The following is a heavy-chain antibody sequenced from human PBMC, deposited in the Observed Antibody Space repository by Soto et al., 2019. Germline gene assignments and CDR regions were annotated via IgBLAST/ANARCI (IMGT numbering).Heavy chain of an antibody. CDR2: ISAYNGNT. CDR3: ARDIVVVPAAPYYFDP. Sequence: ASVKVSCKASGYTFTSYGISWVRQAPGQGLEWMGWISAYNGNTNYAQKLQGRVTMTTDTSTSTAYMELRSLRSDDTAVYYCARDIVVVPAAPYYFDPWGQGTLVTVSS. J-gene: IGHJ4*02. D-gene: IGHD2-2*01. CDR1: GYTFTSYG. V-gene: IGHV1-18*01.